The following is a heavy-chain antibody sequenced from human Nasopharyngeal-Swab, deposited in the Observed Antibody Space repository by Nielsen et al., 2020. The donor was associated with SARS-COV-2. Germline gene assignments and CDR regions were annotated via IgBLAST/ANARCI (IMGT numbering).Heavy chain of an antibody. CDR2: IYHSGST. CDR3: TYSSSWYFYGMDV. J-gene: IGHJ6*02. Sequence: SETLSLTCTVSGYSISSGYYWGWIRQPPGKGLEWIGSIYHSGSTYYNPSLKIRVTISVDTSKNQFSLKLSSVTAADTAVYYCTYSSSWYFYGMDVWGQGTTVTVSS. D-gene: IGHD6-13*01. V-gene: IGHV4-38-2*02. CDR1: GYSISSGYY.